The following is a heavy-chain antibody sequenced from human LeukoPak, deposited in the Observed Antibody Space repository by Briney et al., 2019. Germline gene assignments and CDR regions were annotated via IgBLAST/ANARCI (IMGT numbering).Heavy chain of an antibody. J-gene: IGHJ6*03. CDR2: IKQDGSEK. V-gene: IGHV3-7*01. D-gene: IGHD2-2*01. CDR1: GFTFSSYW. CDR3: ARISTSPGDYYYMDV. Sequence: GGSLRLSCAASGFTFSSYWMSWVRQAPGKGLEWVANIKQDGSEKYYVDSVKGRFTISRDNAKNSLYLQMNSLRAEDTAVYYCARISTSPGDYYYMDVWGKGTTVTVSS.